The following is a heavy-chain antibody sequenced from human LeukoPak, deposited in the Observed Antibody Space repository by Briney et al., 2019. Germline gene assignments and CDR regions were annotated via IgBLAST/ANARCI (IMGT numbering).Heavy chain of an antibody. CDR2: IYHSGST. J-gene: IGHJ4*02. D-gene: IGHD6-6*01. CDR3: ARDMAGAARPSY. CDR1: GYSISSGYY. V-gene: IGHV4-38-2*02. Sequence: SETLSLTCTVSGYSISSGYYWGWIRQPPGKGLEWIGSIYHSGSTYYNPSLKSRVTISVDTSKNQFSLKLSSVTAADTAVYYCARDMAGAARPSYWGQGTLVTVSS.